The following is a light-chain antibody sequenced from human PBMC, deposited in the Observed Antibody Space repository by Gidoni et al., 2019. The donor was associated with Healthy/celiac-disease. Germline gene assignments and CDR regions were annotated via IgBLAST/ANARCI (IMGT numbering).Light chain of an antibody. Sequence: DIQMTQSPSTLPASVGDRVTITCRTSRSISSWLAWYQQKPGKAPKLLIYKASSLESGVPSRFSGSGSGTEFTLTISSLQPDDFATYYCQQYNSYSPTFGQGTKLEIK. CDR2: KAS. V-gene: IGKV1-5*03. CDR3: QQYNSYSPT. J-gene: IGKJ2*01. CDR1: RSISSW.